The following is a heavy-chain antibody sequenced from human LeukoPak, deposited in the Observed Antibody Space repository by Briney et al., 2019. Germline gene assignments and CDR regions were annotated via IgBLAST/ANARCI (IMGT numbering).Heavy chain of an antibody. D-gene: IGHD2-15*01. CDR2: VHYSGST. V-gene: IGHV4-59*01. CDR3: ALSKTAPFDY. CDR1: GGSISSYC. Sequence: PSETLSLTCTVSGGSISSYCWSWVRQPPGKGLEWIGYVHYSGSTKYNPSLKSRVTISADTSKNQFSLKLTSVTPADTAVYYCALSKTAPFDYWGQGTLVTVSS. J-gene: IGHJ4*02.